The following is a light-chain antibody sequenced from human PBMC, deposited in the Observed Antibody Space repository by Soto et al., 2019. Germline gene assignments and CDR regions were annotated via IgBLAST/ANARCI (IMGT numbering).Light chain of an antibody. J-gene: IGLJ2*01. CDR2: EVS. CDR1: SSDVGGYNY. V-gene: IGLV2-8*01. CDR3: SSYAGSNNFVV. Sequence: QSVLTQPPSASESPGQSVTISCTGTSSDVGGYNYVSWYQQHPGKVPKLMIYEVSQRPSGVPDRFSGSKSGNTASLTVSGLQAEDEADYYCSSYAGSNNFVVFGGGTKLTGL.